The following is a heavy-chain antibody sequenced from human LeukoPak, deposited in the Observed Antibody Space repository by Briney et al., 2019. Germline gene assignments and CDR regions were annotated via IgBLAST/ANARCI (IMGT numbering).Heavy chain of an antibody. CDR2: MNPNSGNT. CDR3: ARGGHCSSTSCYRSEFDP. V-gene: IGHV1-8*03. J-gene: IGHJ5*02. Sequence: GASVKVSCKASGYTFTSYDINWVRRATGQGLEWMGWMNPNSGNTGYAQKFQGRVTITRNTSISTAYMELSSLRSEDTAVYYCARGGHCSSTSCYRSEFDPWGQGTLVTVSS. D-gene: IGHD2-2*01. CDR1: GYTFTSYD.